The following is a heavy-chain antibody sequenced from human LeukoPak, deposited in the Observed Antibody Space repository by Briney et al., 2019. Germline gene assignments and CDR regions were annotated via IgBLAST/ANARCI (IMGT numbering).Heavy chain of an antibody. CDR3: ARVYYYDNSGYGKDYFDY. CDR2: IYYSGST. CDR1: GGSISSSSYY. Sequence: SETLSLTCTVSGGSISSSSYYWGWIRQPPGKGLEWIGYIYYSGSTYYNPSLKSRVTISVDTSKNQFSLKLSSVTAADTAVYYCARVYYYDNSGYGKDYFDYWGQGTLVTVS. D-gene: IGHD3-22*01. V-gene: IGHV4-30-4*08. J-gene: IGHJ4*02.